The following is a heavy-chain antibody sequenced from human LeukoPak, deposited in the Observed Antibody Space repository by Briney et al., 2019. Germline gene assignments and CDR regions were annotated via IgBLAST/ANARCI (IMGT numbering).Heavy chain of an antibody. CDR2: IIPIFGAA. Sequence: GASVKVSSKASGGTFSSHAISWVRQAPGQGLEWMGRIIPIFGAANYAQKLQGRVTITTDESTSTAYMELSSLRSEDTAVYYCAVTPCGGDCYPDYWGQGTLVTVSS. V-gene: IGHV1-69*05. J-gene: IGHJ4*02. CDR3: AVTPCGGDCYPDY. CDR1: GGTFSSHA. D-gene: IGHD2-21*02.